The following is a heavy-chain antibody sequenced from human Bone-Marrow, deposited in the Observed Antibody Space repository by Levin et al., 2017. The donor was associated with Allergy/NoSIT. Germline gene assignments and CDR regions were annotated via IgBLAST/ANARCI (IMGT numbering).Heavy chain of an antibody. CDR1: GDSISSSTDY. D-gene: IGHD3-10*01. CDR2: IYGGGST. J-gene: IGHJ4*02. CDR3: ARGSGSYYNPLLHF. V-gene: IGHV4-61*02. Sequence: SQTLSLTCKVSGDSISSSTDYWSWIRQPAGKGLEWIGRIYGGGSTDYDPSLQSRVTISSDTSKNQFSLPLNSVTAADTAVYYCARGSGSYYNPLLHFWGQGIPVTVSS.